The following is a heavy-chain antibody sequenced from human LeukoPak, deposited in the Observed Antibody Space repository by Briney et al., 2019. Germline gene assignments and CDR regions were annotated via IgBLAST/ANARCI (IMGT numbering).Heavy chain of an antibody. CDR3: ARQGNFDSSGYFDAFDI. Sequence: GESLKISCKGSGYSSSDYWIGWVRQMPGKGLEWMGIIYPGDSDTRYSPSFQGQVTISADKSINSAYLQWSSLKASDTATYYCARQGNFDSSGYFDAFDIWAKGQWSPSPQ. J-gene: IGHJ3*02. CDR2: IYPGDSDT. D-gene: IGHD3-22*01. CDR1: GYSSSDYW. V-gene: IGHV5-51*01.